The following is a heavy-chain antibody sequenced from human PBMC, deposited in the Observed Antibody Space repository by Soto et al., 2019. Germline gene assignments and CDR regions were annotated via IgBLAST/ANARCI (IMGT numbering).Heavy chain of an antibody. V-gene: IGHV1-18*01. CDR1: GYTFTSYG. CDR2: SSAYNGNT. Sequence: ASVKVSCKASGYTFTSYGISWVRQAPGQGLEWMGWSSAYNGNTNYAQKLQGRVTMTTDTSTSTAYMELRSLRSDDTAVYYCARALRFLEWLYSAHSGMDVWGQGTTVTVSS. CDR3: ARALRFLEWLYSAHSGMDV. D-gene: IGHD3-3*01. J-gene: IGHJ6*02.